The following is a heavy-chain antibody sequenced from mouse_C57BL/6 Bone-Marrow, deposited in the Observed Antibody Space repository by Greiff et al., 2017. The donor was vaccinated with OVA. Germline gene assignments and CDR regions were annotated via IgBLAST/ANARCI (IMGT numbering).Heavy chain of an antibody. CDR2: IYPGSGNT. CDR3: ARRRRYFYV. V-gene: IGHV1-66*01. CDR1: GYSFTSYY. J-gene: IGHJ1*03. Sequence: QVQLKQSGPELVKPGASVKISCKASGYSFTSYYIHWVKQRPGQGLEWIGWIYPGSGNTKYNEKFKGKATLTADTYSSTAYMQLSSLTSEDSAVYYCARRRRYFYVWGTGTTVTVSS.